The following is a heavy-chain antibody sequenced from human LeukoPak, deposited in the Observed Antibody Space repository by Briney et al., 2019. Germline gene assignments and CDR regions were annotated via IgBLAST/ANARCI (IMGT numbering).Heavy chain of an antibody. CDR1: GASISNYY. J-gene: IGHJ5*02. Sequence: SETLSLTCTVSGASISNYYWTWIRQPAGKGLEWIGSIYYSGSTYYNPSLKSRVTISVDTSKNQFSLKLSSVTAADTAVYYCARHYSSGWPNWVDPWGQGTLVTVSS. D-gene: IGHD6-19*01. CDR3: ARHYSSGWPNWVDP. CDR2: IYYSGST. V-gene: IGHV4-59*05.